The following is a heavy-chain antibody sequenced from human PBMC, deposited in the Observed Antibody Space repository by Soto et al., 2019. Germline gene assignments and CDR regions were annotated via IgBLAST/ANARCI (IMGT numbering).Heavy chain of an antibody. J-gene: IGHJ5*02. CDR3: ARCSNLASSGFDL. CDR1: GFSFSNFA. D-gene: IGHD6-6*01. CDR2: ISGSGTTT. Sequence: HPGGSLRLSCAASGFSFSNFAMNWVRQAPGKGLDWVSAISGSGTTTYYADSVKGRFTIYRDNSKKTFFLQMNSLRVDDTAVYFCARCSNLASSGFDLWGQGTLVTVSS. V-gene: IGHV3-23*01.